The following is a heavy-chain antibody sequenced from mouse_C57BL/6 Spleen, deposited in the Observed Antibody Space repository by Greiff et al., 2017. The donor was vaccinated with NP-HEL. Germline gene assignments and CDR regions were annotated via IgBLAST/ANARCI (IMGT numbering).Heavy chain of an antibody. J-gene: IGHJ4*01. D-gene: IGHD2-3*01. CDR3: ARRDYEYYAMDY. CDR2: MDPSDSYT. V-gene: IGHV1-50*01. CDR1: GYTFTSYW. Sequence: QVQLQQPGAELVKPGASVKLSCKASGYTFTSYWMQWVKQRPGQGLEWIGEMDPSDSYTNYNQKFKGKATLTVDTSSSTAYMQLSSLTSEDSAVYYCARRDYEYYAMDYWGQGTSVTVSS.